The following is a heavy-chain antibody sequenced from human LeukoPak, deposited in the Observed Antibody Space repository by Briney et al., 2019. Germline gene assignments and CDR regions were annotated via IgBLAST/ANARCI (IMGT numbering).Heavy chain of an antibody. J-gene: IGHJ4*02. CDR1: GFTFSSYE. V-gene: IGHV3-7*01. CDR2: IKQDGSEK. CDR3: ARDREYSSSWAIFDY. D-gene: IGHD6-13*01. Sequence: GGSLRLSCAASGFTFSSYEMNWVRQAPGKGLEWVANIKQDGSEKYYVDSVKGRFTISRDNAKNSLYLQMNSLRAEDTAVYYCARDREYSSSWAIFDYWGQGTLVTVSS.